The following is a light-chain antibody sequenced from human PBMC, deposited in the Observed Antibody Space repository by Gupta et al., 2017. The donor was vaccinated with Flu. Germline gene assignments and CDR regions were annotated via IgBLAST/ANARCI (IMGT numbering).Light chain of an antibody. V-gene: IGLV2-14*01. CDR2: ELN. CDR1: SSDIGAHNF. CDR3: HSYTGSSTPGV. Sequence: QSALTQTASVSASPGQSITISCTGTSSDIGAHNFVSWYQHHPGKVPKLLIFELNNRPSGISNRFSGSKSGNTASLTISGLQAEDEADYDCHSYTGSSTPGVFGGGTKLTVL. J-gene: IGLJ3*02.